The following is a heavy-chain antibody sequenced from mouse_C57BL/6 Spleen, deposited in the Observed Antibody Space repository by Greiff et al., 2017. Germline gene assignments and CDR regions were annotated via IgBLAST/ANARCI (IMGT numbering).Heavy chain of an antibody. V-gene: IGHV1-53*01. D-gene: IGHD4-1*01. CDR2: INPSNGGT. J-gene: IGHJ1*03. CDR1: GYTFTSYW. Sequence: QVQLQQSGTELVKPGASVKLSCKASGYTFTSYWMHWVKQRPGQGLEWIGNINPSNGGTNYNEKFKSKATLTVDKSSSTAYMQLSSLTSEDSAVYYCARGLTGYWYFDVWGTGTTVTVSS. CDR3: ARGLTGYWYFDV.